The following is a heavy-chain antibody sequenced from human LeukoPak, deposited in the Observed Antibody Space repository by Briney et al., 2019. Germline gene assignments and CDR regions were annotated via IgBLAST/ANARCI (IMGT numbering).Heavy chain of an antibody. V-gene: IGHV1-69*04. Sequence: GSSVKVSCKASGGTFSSYAISWVGQAPGQGLEWMGRIIPILGIANYAQKFQGRVTITADKSTSTAYMELSSLRSEDTAVYYCARTPIAAVSFDYWGQGTLVTVSS. CDR3: ARTPIAAVSFDY. J-gene: IGHJ4*02. CDR1: GGTFSSYA. D-gene: IGHD6-13*01. CDR2: IIPILGIA.